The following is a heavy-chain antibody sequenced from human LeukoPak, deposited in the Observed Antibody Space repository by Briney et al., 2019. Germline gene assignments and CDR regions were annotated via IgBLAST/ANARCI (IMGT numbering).Heavy chain of an antibody. V-gene: IGHV3-21*01. CDR3: ARDPRGYSYGYVDY. CDR1: GFTFSSYS. CDR2: ISSSSSYI. Sequence: PGGSLRLSCAASGFTFSSYSMNWVRQAPGKGLEWVSSISSSSSYIYYADSVKGRFTISRDNAKNSLYLQMNSLRAEDTAVYYCARDPRGYSYGYVDYWGQGTLVTASS. J-gene: IGHJ4*02. D-gene: IGHD5-18*01.